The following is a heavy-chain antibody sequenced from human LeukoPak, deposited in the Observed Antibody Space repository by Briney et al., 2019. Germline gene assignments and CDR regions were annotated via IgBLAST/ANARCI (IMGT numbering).Heavy chain of an antibody. CDR1: GFTFSSYG. J-gene: IGHJ4*02. CDR2: ISYDGSNK. V-gene: IGHV3-30*18. D-gene: IGHD3-22*01. Sequence: GGSLRLSCAASGFTFSSYGMHWVRQAPGKGLEWVAVISYDGSNKYYADSVKGRFTISRDNSKNTLYLQMNSLRAEDTAVYYCAKDGTPLHYCDSSGYFYFDYWGQGTLVTVSS. CDR3: AKDGTPLHYCDSSGYFYFDY.